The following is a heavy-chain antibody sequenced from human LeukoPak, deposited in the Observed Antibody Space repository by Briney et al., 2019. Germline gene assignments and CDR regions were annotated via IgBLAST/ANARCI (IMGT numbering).Heavy chain of an antibody. D-gene: IGHD3-10*01. Sequence: SETLSLTCTVSGGSISSSSYHWGWIRQPPGKGLEWIGSIYYSGSTYYNPSLKSRVTISVDTSKNQFSLKLSSVTAADTAVYYCARHKWFGELSHYWYFDLWGRGTLVTVSS. CDR1: GGSISSSSYH. CDR3: ARHKWFGELSHYWYFDL. CDR2: IYYSGST. V-gene: IGHV4-39*01. J-gene: IGHJ2*01.